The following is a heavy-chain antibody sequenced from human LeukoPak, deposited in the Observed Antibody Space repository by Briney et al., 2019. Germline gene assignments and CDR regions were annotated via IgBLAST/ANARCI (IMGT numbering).Heavy chain of an antibody. V-gene: IGHV3-33*01. CDR3: ARDLRFVDTAMPFDP. J-gene: IGHJ5*02. CDR2: IWYDGSNK. D-gene: IGHD5-18*01. CDR1: GFTFSSYG. Sequence: PGGSLRLSCAASGFTFSSYGMPWVRQAPGKGLEWVAVIWYDGSNKYYADSVKGRFTISRDNSKNTLYLQMNSLRAEDTAVYYCARDLRFVDTAMPFDPWGQGTLVTVSS.